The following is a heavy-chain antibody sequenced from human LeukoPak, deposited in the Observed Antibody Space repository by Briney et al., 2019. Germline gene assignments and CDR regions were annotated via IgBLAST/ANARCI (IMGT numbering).Heavy chain of an antibody. V-gene: IGHV4-59*01. CDR3: AREAGTGYYYYYMDV. CDR2: IYYSGST. D-gene: IGHD6-13*01. Sequence: KSSETLSLTCTVSGGSISSYYWSWIRQPPGKGLEWIGYIYYSGSTNYNPSLKSRVTISVDTSKNQFSLKLSSVTAADTAVYYCAREAGTGYYYYYMDVWGKGTTVTVSS. CDR1: GGSISSYY. J-gene: IGHJ6*03.